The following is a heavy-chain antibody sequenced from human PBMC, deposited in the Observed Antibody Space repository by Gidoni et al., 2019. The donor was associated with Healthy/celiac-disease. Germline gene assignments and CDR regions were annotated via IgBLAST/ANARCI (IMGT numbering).Heavy chain of an antibody. CDR1: GGSFSGYY. V-gene: IGHV4-34*01. Sequence: QVQLQQWGAGLLKPSETLSLTCAVYGGSFSGYYWSWIRQPPGKGLEWMGEINHSGSTNYNPSLKSRVTISVDTSKNQFSLKLSSVTAADTAEYYCATLPTRYYYYYMDVWGKGTTVTVSS. D-gene: IGHD2-2*01. CDR3: ATLPTRYYYYYMDV. J-gene: IGHJ6*03. CDR2: INHSGST.